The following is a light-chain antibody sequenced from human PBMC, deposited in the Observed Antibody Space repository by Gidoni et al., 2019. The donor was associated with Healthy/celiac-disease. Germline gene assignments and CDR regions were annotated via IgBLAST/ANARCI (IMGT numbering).Light chain of an antibody. J-gene: IGKJ1*01. CDR1: QSVLYSSNNKNY. V-gene: IGKV4-1*01. CDR3: QQYYSTPT. Sequence: DIVMTHSPDSLAVSLGERATINCKSSQSVLYSSNNKNYLAWYQQKPGQPPKLLIYWASTRESGVPDRFSGSGSGTDFTLTISSLQAEDVAVYYCQQYYSTPTFXXXTKVEIK. CDR2: WAS.